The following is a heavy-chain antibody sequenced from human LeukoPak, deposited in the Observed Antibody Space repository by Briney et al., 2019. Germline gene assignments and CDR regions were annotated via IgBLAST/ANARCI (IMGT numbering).Heavy chain of an antibody. V-gene: IGHV4-59*12. D-gene: IGHD6-13*01. CDR1: GGSISSYY. CDR3: ARGRVLYSSSRNWFDP. J-gene: IGHJ5*02. Sequence: PSETLSLTCTVSGGSISSYYWSWIRQPPGKGLEWIGYIYYSGSTNYNPSLKSRVTISVDTSKNQFSLKLSSVTAADTAVYYCARGRVLYSSSRNWFDPWGQGTLVTVSS. CDR2: IYYSGST.